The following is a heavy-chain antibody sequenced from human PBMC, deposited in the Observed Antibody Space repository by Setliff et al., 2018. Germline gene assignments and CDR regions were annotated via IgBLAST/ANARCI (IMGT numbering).Heavy chain of an antibody. V-gene: IGHV4-4*08. CDR1: GGSITNYY. J-gene: IGHJ4*02. D-gene: IGHD2-15*01. Sequence: SETLSLTCTVSGGSITNYYWSWIRQPPGKGLEWIGYMYSTGSTNYNPSLKSRVAISIDTSKNQFSLKVNSVTAADTAIYYCARGLNSVSWTFAYWGQGSLVTVSS. CDR3: ARGLNSVSWTFAY. CDR2: MYSTGST.